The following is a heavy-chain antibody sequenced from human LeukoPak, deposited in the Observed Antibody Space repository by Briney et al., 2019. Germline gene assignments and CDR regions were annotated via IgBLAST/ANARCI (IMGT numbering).Heavy chain of an antibody. Sequence: PSQTLSLTCTVSGGSISSGDYYWSWIRQPPGKGLEWIGYIYYSGSTYYNPSLKSRVTISVDTSKNPFSLKLSSVTAADTAVYYCARKSMVRGVVSFFDYWGQGTLVTVSS. CDR2: IYYSGST. CDR1: GGSISSGDYY. V-gene: IGHV4-30-4*01. D-gene: IGHD3-10*01. CDR3: ARKSMVRGVVSFFDY. J-gene: IGHJ4*02.